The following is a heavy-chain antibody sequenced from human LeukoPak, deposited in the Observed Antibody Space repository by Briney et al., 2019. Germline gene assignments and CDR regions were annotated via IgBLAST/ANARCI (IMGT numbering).Heavy chain of an antibody. Sequence: SETLSLTCTVSGGSISSYYWSWIRQPPGRGLEWIGYIYYSGSTNYNPSLKSRVTISVDTSKSQFSLKLSSVTAADTAVYYCARVRGWFDPWGQGTLVTVSS. D-gene: IGHD3-10*01. J-gene: IGHJ5*02. V-gene: IGHV4-59*01. CDR1: GGSISSYY. CDR2: IYYSGST. CDR3: ARVRGWFDP.